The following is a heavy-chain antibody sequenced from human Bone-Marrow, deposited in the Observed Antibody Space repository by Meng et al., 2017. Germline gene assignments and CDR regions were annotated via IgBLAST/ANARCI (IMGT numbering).Heavy chain of an antibody. V-gene: IGHV3-73*01. J-gene: IGHJ3*02. CDR2: IVTKDKNYAT. CDR3: TIYRSGHI. CDR1: DFTLSGSD. D-gene: IGHD6-19*01. Sequence: GESLKISCAASDFTLSGSDVHWVRQASGKGLEWVGRIVTKDKNYATSYAASVKGRFTISRDDSGNTAFLQMNSLKTEDTALYYCTIYRSGHIWGQGTMAT.